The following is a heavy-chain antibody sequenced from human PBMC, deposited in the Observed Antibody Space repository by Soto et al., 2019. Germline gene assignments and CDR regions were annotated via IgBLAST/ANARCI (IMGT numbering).Heavy chain of an antibody. Sequence: EVQLVESGGGSVQPGGSLRLSCAASGFTFSNYWMSWVRQAPGKGLEWVANIKQDGSVRYYVDSVKGRFTISRDNAMSSVYLQMNSLRAEDTSVYYCARIGYSSSCFDYWGQGALFTVSS. V-gene: IGHV3-7*01. CDR3: ARIGYSSSCFDY. J-gene: IGHJ4*02. CDR1: GFTFSNYW. CDR2: IKQDGSVR. D-gene: IGHD6-13*01.